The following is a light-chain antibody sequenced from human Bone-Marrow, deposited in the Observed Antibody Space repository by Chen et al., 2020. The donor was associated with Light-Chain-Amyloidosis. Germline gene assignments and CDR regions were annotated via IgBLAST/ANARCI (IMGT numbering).Light chain of an antibody. Sequence: NFMLTQPHSASESPGKTVIISCTRSSGSIATNYVQWYQQRPGSSPTTVIFEDDQRPSGVPDRVSGSIDRSSNSASLTISGLKTEDEADYDCQSYQGSSQGVFGGGTKLTVL. J-gene: IGLJ3*02. CDR1: SGSIATNY. V-gene: IGLV6-57*01. CDR3: QSYQGSSQGV. CDR2: EDD.